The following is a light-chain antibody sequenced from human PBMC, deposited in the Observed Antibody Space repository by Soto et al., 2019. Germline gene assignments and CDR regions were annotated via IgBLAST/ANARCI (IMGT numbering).Light chain of an antibody. CDR1: QDITKTY. CDR3: QQYGGSPPVT. J-gene: IGKJ5*01. Sequence: EIVLTQSPGTLSLSPGERDSLSCRASQDITKTYLAWYQQKPGQAPRLLIYGASIRATGIPDRFSGSGSGTDFTLTISRLEPEDFAVYFCQQYGGSPPVTFGQGTRLEIK. CDR2: GAS. V-gene: IGKV3-20*01.